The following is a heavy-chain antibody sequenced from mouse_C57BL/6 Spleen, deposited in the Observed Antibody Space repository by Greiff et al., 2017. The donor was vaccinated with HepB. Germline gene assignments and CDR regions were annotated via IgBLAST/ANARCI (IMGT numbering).Heavy chain of an antibody. CDR1: GYTFTSYD. CDR2: IYPRAGST. J-gene: IGHJ3*01. CDR3: ARGYHDQAWFAY. Sequence: VQRVESGPELVKPGASVKLSCKASGYTFTSYDINWVKQRPGQGLEWIGWIYPRAGSTKYNEKFKGKATLTVDTTSSTAYMELHSLTSEESAVYLWARGYHDQAWFAYWGQGTLVTVSA. V-gene: IGHV1-85*01. D-gene: IGHD2-4*01.